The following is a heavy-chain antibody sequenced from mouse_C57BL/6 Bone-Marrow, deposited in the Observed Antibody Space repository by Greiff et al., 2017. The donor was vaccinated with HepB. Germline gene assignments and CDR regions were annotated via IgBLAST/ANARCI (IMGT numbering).Heavy chain of an antibody. J-gene: IGHJ4*01. CDR3: ARSPLYYAMDY. CDR1: GFTFSSYA. V-gene: IGHV5-4*03. CDR2: ISDGGSYT. Sequence: EVKVVESGGGLVKPGGSLKLSCAASGFTFSSYAMSWVRQTPEKRLEWVATISDGGSYTYYPDNVKGRFTISRDNAKNNLYLQMSHLKSEDTAMYYCARSPLYYAMDYWGQGTSVTVSS.